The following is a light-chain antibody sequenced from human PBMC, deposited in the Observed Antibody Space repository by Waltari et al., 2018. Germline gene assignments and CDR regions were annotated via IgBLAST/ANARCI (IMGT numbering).Light chain of an antibody. V-gene: IGKV1-39*01. J-gene: IGKJ1*01. CDR2: ASS. CDR3: QQTDSTPWT. CDR1: QSITIY. Sequence: DIQMTQSPSSLSTSLGDRVTISCRASQSITIYLNWHHQKPGKAPELLIYASSHLQSGVPSRFSGSGSGTDFTLTISSMQPEDFGNYYCQQTDSTPWTFGQGTKVEIK.